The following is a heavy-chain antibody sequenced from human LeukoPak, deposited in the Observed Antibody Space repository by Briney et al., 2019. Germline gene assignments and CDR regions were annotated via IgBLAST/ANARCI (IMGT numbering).Heavy chain of an antibody. CDR2: INPNSGGT. CDR1: GYTFTGYY. D-gene: IGHD6-13*01. Sequence: ASVNVSCKASGYTFTGYYMHWVRQAPGQGHEWMGRINPNSGGTNYAQKFQGRLQMTRDPSISHAYMALSRLRYDDTAVYYCARDPSPVPGSSWYWDYWGKGTLVSVSS. CDR3: ARDPSPVPGSSWYWDY. V-gene: IGHV1-2*06. J-gene: IGHJ4*02.